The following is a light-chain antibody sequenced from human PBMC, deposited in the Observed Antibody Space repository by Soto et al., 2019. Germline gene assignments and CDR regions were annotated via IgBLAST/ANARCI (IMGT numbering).Light chain of an antibody. J-gene: IGLJ2*01. V-gene: IGLV1-47*01. CDR3: AAWDDSLSGLV. Sequence: QSVLTQPPSASGTPGQRVTIFCSGSSSNIGSNYVYWYQQLPGTAPKLLIYRNNQRPSGVPDRFSGSKSGTSASLAISGLRSDDESDYYCAAWDDSLSGLVFGGGTKLTVL. CDR1: SSNIGSNY. CDR2: RNN.